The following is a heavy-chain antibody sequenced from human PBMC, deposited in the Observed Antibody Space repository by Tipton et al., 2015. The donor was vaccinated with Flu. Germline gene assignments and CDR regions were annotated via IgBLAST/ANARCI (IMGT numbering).Heavy chain of an antibody. CDR1: EFTFSSYW. CDR3: AGHCSGGSCYSWEPVYYFGIYV. J-gene: IGHJ6*01. Sequence: SLRLSCTASEFTFSSYWMSWVRQAPGKGLEWVDKIKQDGSEKYYVDSVKSRFTISRDNAKDSLSLKMRSLRAENMAVYYCAGHCSGGSCYSWEPVYYFGIYVWGEGTTITVSS. V-gene: IGHV3-7*01. CDR2: IKQDGSEK. D-gene: IGHD2-15*01.